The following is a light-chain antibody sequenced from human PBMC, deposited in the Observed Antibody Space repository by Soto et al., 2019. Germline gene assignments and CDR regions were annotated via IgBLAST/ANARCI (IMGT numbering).Light chain of an antibody. CDR2: EVR. V-gene: IGLV2-14*01. J-gene: IGLJ2*01. Sequence: SVLTQPASVSGSPGQSITISCAGTIRDVGAYNLVSWYQQYPGRAPQLILYEVRNRPSGISFRFSGFKSGNTASLTISGLQAEDEADYYCSSFTSKSTLIFGGGTK. CDR1: IRDVGAYNL. CDR3: SSFTSKSTLI.